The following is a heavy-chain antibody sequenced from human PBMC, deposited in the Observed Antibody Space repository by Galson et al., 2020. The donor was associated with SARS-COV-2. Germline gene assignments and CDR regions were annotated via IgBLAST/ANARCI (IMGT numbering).Heavy chain of an antibody. V-gene: IGHV4-4*02. Sequence: SATLSLTCAVSGDSISSHNWWSWVRPYPGKGLEWIGEIHHSGSTNYNPSLKSRVTISVDKSKNQFSLNMRSVTAADTAVYFCVRVGPTAGAFYAFDIWGQGAMVTVSS. CDR1: GDSISSHNW. CDR2: IHHSGST. D-gene: IGHD6-13*01. J-gene: IGHJ3*02. CDR3: VRVGPTAGAFYAFDI.